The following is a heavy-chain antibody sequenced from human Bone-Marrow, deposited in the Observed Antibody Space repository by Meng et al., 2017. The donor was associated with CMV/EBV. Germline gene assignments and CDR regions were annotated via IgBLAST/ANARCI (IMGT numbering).Heavy chain of an antibody. CDR1: GYSISSGYY. D-gene: IGHD6-13*01. CDR2: IYHSGST. Sequence: SETLSLTCTVSGYSISSGYYWGWNRQPPGKGLEWIGSIYHSGSTYYNPSLKSRVTITVDTSKNQFSLKLSSVTAADTAVYYCARDTEQLVETLMDVWGQGTTVTVSS. J-gene: IGHJ6*02. CDR3: ARDTEQLVETLMDV. V-gene: IGHV4-38-2*02.